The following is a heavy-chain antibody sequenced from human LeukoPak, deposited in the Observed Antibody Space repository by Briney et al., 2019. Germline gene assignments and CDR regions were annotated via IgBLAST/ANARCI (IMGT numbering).Heavy chain of an antibody. CDR3: AREYYGSGSYRIDY. V-gene: IGHV3-15*01. Sequence: PGGSLRLSCAASGFTFSNAWMSWVRQAPGKGLEWVGRIKSKTDGGTTDYAAPVKGRFTISRDDSKNTLYLQMNSLRAEDTAVYYCAREYYGSGSYRIDYWGQGTLVTVSS. CDR2: IKSKTDGGTT. D-gene: IGHD3-10*01. CDR1: GFTFSNAW. J-gene: IGHJ4*02.